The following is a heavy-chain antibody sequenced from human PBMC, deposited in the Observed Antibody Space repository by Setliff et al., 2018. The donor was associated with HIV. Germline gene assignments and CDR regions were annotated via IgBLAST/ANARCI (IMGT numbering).Heavy chain of an antibody. CDR2: INPNSGAT. CDR3: ARDDHYYDLGSILSDWYFDL. D-gene: IGHD3-10*01. Sequence: ASVKVSCKASGYTFSGYYLHWVRRAPGQGLEWMGWINPNSGATNYAQSFQGRVTMTRDTSISTAYMDLSSLTSDDTAVYYCARDDHYYDLGSILSDWYFDLWGRGTLVTVSS. CDR1: GYTFSGYY. V-gene: IGHV1-2*02. J-gene: IGHJ2*01.